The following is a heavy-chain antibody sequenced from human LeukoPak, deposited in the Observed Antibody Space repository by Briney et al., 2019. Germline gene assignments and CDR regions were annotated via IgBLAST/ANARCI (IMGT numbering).Heavy chain of an antibody. V-gene: IGHV3-23*01. Sequence: GGSLRHSCAASGLTFSNYAMSWVRQAPGKGLEWVPAISGSGSSTYYADSVKGRFTISRDNSKNTLYLQMNSLRAEDTAVYYCAKGGYQYYFDYWGQGTLVTVSS. CDR1: GLTFSNYA. CDR3: AKGGYQYYFDY. D-gene: IGHD2-2*01. J-gene: IGHJ4*02. CDR2: ISGSGSST.